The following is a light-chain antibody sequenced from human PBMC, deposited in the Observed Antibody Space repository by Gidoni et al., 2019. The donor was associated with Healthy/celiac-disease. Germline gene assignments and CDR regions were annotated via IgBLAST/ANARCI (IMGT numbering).Light chain of an antibody. CDR2: GAS. J-gene: IGKJ2*01. CDR1: QSVSSSY. CDR3: QQYGSSPPYT. V-gene: IGKV3-20*01. Sequence: EIVLTQSPGTLSLSPVERATLSCRASQSVSSSYLAWYQQNPGQAPRLLIYGASSRATGIPDRFSGSGSGTDFTLTISRLEPEDFAVYYCQQYGSSPPYTFGQGTKLEIK.